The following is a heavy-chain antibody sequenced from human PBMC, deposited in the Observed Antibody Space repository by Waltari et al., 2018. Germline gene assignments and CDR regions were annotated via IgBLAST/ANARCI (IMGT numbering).Heavy chain of an antibody. CDR1: GVSITSNRHY. CDR2: VSYSGTT. Sequence: QLQLQESGPRLVRPSETLSLICRVSGVSITSNRHYWAWIRQSPGPGLEWIGTVSYSGTTYISPPLKSRVSVSRDTSKTQVSLILGSVTAADMAVYYCATYIGASVGTAAFDVWGQGTMVTVSS. J-gene: IGHJ3*01. CDR3: ATYIGASVGTAAFDV. D-gene: IGHD5-12*01. V-gene: IGHV4-39*01.